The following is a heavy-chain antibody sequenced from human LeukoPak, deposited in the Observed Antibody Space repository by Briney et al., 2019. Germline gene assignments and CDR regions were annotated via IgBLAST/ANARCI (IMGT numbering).Heavy chain of an antibody. Sequence: PSETLSLTCTVSGGSISSYYWSWIRQPPGKGLDWIGYMYYRGNTNYDPSLKSRVTISIDTPNNQFSLKLSSVTAADTAVYYCATGVHGIAAAGDYYFDYWGQGTLVTVST. V-gene: IGHV4-59*01. CDR3: ATGVHGIAAAGDYYFDY. J-gene: IGHJ4*02. D-gene: IGHD6-13*01. CDR1: GGSISSYY. CDR2: MYYRGNT.